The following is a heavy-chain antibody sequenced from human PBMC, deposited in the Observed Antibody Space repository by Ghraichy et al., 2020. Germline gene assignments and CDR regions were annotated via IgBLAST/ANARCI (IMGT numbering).Heavy chain of an antibody. V-gene: IGHV3-48*02. CDR3: ARGSRVVRFYYYDGMDV. J-gene: IGHJ6*02. Sequence: GESQNISCVGSGFTFSGYSMNWVRQSPGKGLEWVSYITSSGRNIFYADSVKGRFTISRDNAQNSLYLQMNSLRDEDTAVYYCARGSRVVRFYYYDGMDVWGQGTTVTVSS. D-gene: IGHD4-23*01. CDR1: GFTFSGYS. CDR2: ITSSGRNI.